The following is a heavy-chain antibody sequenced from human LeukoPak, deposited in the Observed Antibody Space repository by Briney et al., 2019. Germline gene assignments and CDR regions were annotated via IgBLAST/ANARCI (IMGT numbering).Heavy chain of an antibody. J-gene: IGHJ6*04. Sequence: PGGSLRLSSAASGVTLWSSTTNWVPQAPGKRLEWVSYICSSRSYIYYGDSVKSAYTISTDTARNSLYLQMNRPRATGTDVCNSARGGRGYSYVGDVWGKGTTVTISS. D-gene: IGHD5-18*01. CDR1: GVTLWSST. CDR2: ICSSRSYI. CDR3: ARGGRGYSYVGDV. V-gene: IGHV3-21*05.